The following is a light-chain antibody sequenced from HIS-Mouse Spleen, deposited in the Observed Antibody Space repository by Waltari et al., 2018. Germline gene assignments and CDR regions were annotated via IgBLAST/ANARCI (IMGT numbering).Light chain of an antibody. CDR1: QSISSW. J-gene: IGKJ3*01. Sequence: DIQMTQSPSTLSASVGDRVTNTCRASQSISSWLAWYQQKPGKAPKLLIYKASSLESGVPSRFSGSGSGTEFTLTISSLQPDDFATYYCQQYNSYIFTFGPGTKVDIK. CDR2: KAS. V-gene: IGKV1-5*03. CDR3: QQYNSYIFT.